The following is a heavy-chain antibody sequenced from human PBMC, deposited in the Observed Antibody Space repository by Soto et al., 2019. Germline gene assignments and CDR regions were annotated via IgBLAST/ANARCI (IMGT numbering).Heavy chain of an antibody. J-gene: IGHJ6*02. V-gene: IGHV3-30-3*01. CDR3: ARVPPGVLYYYGMDV. CDR1: GFTFSSYA. CDR2: ISYDGSNK. D-gene: IGHD1-1*01. Sequence: QVQLVESGGGVVQPGRSLRLSCAASGFTFSSYAMHWVRQAPGKGLEWVAVISYDGSNKYYADSVKGRFTISRDNSKNTLYLQMNSLRAEDTAEYYCARVPPGVLYYYGMDVWGQGTTVTVSS.